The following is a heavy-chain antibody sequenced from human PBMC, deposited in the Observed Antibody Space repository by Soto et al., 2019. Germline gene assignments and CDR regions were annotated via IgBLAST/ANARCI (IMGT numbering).Heavy chain of an antibody. CDR2: INANSGGT. CDR1: GYSFSDYY. D-gene: IGHD6-19*01. J-gene: IGHJ4*02. V-gene: IGHV1-2*02. Sequence: QVQLVQSGAEVKKPGASVKVSYKASGYSFSDYYMHWVRQAPGQGLEWMGWINANSGGTTYAQKFQGRVTMTRDTSISTAYMELSRLSSDDTAMYYCARLQIEVAGTNWGQGTLVTVSS. CDR3: ARLQIEVAGTN.